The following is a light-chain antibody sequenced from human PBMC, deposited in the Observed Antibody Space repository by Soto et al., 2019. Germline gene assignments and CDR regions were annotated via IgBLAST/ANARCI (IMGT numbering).Light chain of an antibody. J-gene: IGKJ1*01. CDR2: AAS. CDR1: QGISKY. V-gene: IGKV1-27*01. CDR3: QKYDSAPWT. Sequence: DNLIKQSPSSVSASVRDRDTITCRASQGISKYLAWYQQKPGKVPKLLIYAASTLQSGVPSRFSGSGSGTDFTLTISSLQPEDVATYYCQKYDSAPWTFGQGTKVEIK.